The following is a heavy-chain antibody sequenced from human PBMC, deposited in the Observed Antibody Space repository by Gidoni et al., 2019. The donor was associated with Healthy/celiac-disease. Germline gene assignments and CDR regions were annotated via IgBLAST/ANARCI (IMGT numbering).Heavy chain of an antibody. Sequence: EVQLVESGGGLVQPGRSLRLSCAASGFTFDDSAMHWVRQAPGKGLEWVSGISWNSGSIGYADSVKGRFTISRDNAKNSLYLQMNSLRAEDTALYYCAKDTGITMVRGSNDAFDIWGQGTMVTVSS. J-gene: IGHJ3*02. CDR3: AKDTGITMVRGSNDAFDI. CDR2: ISWNSGSI. CDR1: GFTFDDSA. V-gene: IGHV3-9*01. D-gene: IGHD3-10*01.